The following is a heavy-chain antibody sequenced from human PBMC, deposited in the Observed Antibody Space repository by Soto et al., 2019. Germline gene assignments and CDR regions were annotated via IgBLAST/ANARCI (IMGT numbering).Heavy chain of an antibody. V-gene: IGHV1-18*01. Sequence: RASLKVSCKASGSTTITYRLTCVRQAPGQGFEWMGWISTFNGNTNYAQKFQGRVTMTTDTSSSPAYMEVRSMGSDATAVYYCARGGEKFDYWGQGALVTVSS. D-gene: IGHD3-10*01. CDR2: ISTFNGNT. CDR3: ARGGEKFDY. CDR1: GSTTITYR. J-gene: IGHJ4*01.